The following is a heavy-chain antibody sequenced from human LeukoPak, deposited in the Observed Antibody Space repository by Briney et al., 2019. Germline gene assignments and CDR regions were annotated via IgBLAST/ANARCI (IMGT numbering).Heavy chain of an antibody. J-gene: IGHJ4*02. CDR3: ARASIAAAGTSSPMGY. V-gene: IGHV3-20*04. CDR1: GFTFDDYG. CDR2: INWNGGST. D-gene: IGHD6-13*01. Sequence: GGSLRLSCAASGFTFDDYGMSWVRQAPGKGLEWVSGINWNGGSTGYADSVKGRFTISRDNAKNSLYLQMNSLRAEDTAVYYCARASIAAAGTSSPMGYWGQGTLVTVSS.